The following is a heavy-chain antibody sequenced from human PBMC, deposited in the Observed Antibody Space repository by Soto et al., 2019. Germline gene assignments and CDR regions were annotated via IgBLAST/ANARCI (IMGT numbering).Heavy chain of an antibody. D-gene: IGHD3-10*01. CDR1: GFTFSDYY. Sequence: GGSLRLSCAASGFTFSDYYMSWIRQAPGKGLEWVSYISSSSSYTNYADSVKGRFTISRDNAKNSLYLQMNSLRAEDTAVYYCARSSGLTYYFDYWGQGTLVTVSS. CDR3: ARSSGLTYYFDY. V-gene: IGHV3-11*06. J-gene: IGHJ4*02. CDR2: ISSSSSYT.